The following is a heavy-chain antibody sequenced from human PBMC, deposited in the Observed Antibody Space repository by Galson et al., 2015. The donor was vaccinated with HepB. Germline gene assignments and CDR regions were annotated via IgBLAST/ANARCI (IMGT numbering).Heavy chain of an antibody. J-gene: IGHJ6*02. CDR3: ARVGAAVVTASPAYYGMDV. CDR1: EFSFFDYW. V-gene: IGHV3-74*01. CDR2: INSDETNT. D-gene: IGHD2-21*02. Sequence: SLRLSCAASEFSFFDYWMVWVRQAPGKGLVWVSLINSDETNTKYADSVKGRFTISRDNARNTLYLQMKSLRAEDTAVYYCARVGAAVVTASPAYYGMDVWGQGTTVTVSS.